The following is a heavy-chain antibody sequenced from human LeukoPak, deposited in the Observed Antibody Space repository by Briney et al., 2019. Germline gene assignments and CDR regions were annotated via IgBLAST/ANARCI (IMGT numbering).Heavy chain of an antibody. CDR3: ARLWSGFRPPDY. J-gene: IGHJ4*02. V-gene: IGHV4-39*01. CDR2: MSYSGRT. D-gene: IGHD3-3*01. CDR1: GGSIISGTYY. Sequence: SETLSLTCTVSGGSIISGTYYWGWVRQAPGKGLEWIGSMSYSGRTYQNPSLKSRLTISVDTSKNQLSLKLSSVTAADTAAYYCARLWSGFRPPDYWGQGTPVTVSS.